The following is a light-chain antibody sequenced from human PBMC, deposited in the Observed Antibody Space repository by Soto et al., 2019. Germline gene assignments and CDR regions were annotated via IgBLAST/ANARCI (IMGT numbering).Light chain of an antibody. CDR2: AVS. V-gene: IGLV2-14*01. CDR1: SGDVGAYNC. J-gene: IGLJ1*01. CDR3: RAFRTTSTLYV. Sequence: QSALTQPASVSGSPGQSITISCTGTSGDVGAYNCVSWYQQHPGTAPKLMIYAVSNRPPGVSNRLSGSKHGNTASLSISGIQAEHVADYYCRAFRTTSTLYVFGTGTK.